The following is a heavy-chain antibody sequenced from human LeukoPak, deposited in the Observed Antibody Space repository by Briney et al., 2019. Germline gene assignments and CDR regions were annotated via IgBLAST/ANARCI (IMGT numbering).Heavy chain of an antibody. D-gene: IGHD2-2*02. Sequence: SETLSLTCTVSGGSISSYYWSWIRQPAGKGLEWIGRIYTSGSTNYNPSLKSRVTMSVDTSKNQFSLKLSSVTAAETAVYYCARDKDIVVVPAAIGRNWFDPWGQGTLVTVSS. CDR3: ARDKDIVVVPAAIGRNWFDP. CDR1: GGSISSYY. V-gene: IGHV4-4*07. CDR2: IYTSGST. J-gene: IGHJ5*02.